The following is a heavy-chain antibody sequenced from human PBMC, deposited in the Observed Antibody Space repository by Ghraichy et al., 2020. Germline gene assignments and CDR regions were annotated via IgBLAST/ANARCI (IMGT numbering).Heavy chain of an antibody. CDR2: ISAYNGNT. Sequence: ASVKVSCKASGYTFTSYGISWVRQAPGQGLEWMGWISAYNGNTNYAQKLQGRVTMTTDTSTSTAYMELRSLRSDDTAVYYCARAVGTMIVVASDYWGQGTLVTVSS. CDR1: GYTFTSYG. J-gene: IGHJ4*02. V-gene: IGHV1-18*04. CDR3: ARAVGTMIVVASDY. D-gene: IGHD3-22*01.